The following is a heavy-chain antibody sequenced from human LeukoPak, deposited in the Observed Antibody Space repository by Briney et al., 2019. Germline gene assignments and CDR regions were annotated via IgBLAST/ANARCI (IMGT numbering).Heavy chain of an antibody. CDR2: ISAGGDLT. D-gene: IGHD3-10*01. Sequence: PGGSLRLSCAASGFTVSSNYMSWVRQAPGKGLEWLSGISAGGDLTFHADSLTGRFTSSRDNYKNTLYLQMDSLRAEDTAVYYCAKSLFTSAAGSGRASDIWGQGTMVTVSS. J-gene: IGHJ3*02. CDR1: GFTVSSNY. V-gene: IGHV3-23*01. CDR3: AKSLFTSAAGSGRASDI.